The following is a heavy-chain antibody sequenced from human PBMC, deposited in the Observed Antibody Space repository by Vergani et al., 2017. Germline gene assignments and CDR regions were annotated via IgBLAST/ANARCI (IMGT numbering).Heavy chain of an antibody. CDR3: ATSSTMVRGVIIAEPYNWFDT. D-gene: IGHD3-10*01. CDR1: GYTPTELS. Sequence: QVQLVQSGAEVKKPGASVEVSCKVSGYTPTELSMHWVRQAPRKGLEWMGGFDPEDGETIYAQKFQGRVTMTEDTSTDTAYMELSSLGSEDTAVYYCATSSTMVRGVIIAEPYNWFDTWGQGTLVTVSS. CDR2: FDPEDGET. V-gene: IGHV1-24*01. J-gene: IGHJ5*02.